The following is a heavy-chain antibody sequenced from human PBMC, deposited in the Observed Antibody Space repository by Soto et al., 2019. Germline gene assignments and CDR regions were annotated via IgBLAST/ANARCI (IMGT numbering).Heavy chain of an antibody. V-gene: IGHV3-15*01. J-gene: IGHJ4*02. D-gene: IGHD3-3*01. Sequence: ESGGGLVKPGGSLRLSCAASGFTFSNAWMSWVRQAPGKGLEWVGRIKSKTDGGTTDYAAPVKGRFTISRDDSKNTLYLQMNSLKTEDTAVYYCTTDPVANYDFWSGYSYYFDYWGQGTLVTVSS. CDR3: TTDPVANYDFWSGYSYYFDY. CDR2: IKSKTDGGTT. CDR1: GFTFSNAW.